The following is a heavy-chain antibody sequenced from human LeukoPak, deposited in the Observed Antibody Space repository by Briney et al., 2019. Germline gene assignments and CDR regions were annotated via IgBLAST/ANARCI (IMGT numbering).Heavy chain of an antibody. CDR3: AREGVRSGYAAAFDI. J-gene: IGHJ3*02. CDR2: MNPNSGNT. V-gene: IGHV1-8*01. CDR1: GYTFTSYD. D-gene: IGHD5-12*01. Sequence: ASVKVSCKASGYTFTSYDINWVRQATGQGLEWMGWMNPNSGNTGYAQKFQGRVTMTRNTSISTAYMELRSLRSDDTAVYYCAREGVRSGYAAAFDIWGQGTMVTVSS.